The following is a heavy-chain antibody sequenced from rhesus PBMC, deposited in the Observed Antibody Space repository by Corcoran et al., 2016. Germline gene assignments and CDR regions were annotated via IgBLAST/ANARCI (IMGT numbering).Heavy chain of an antibody. D-gene: IGHD7-45*01. V-gene: IGHV4-73*01. Sequence: QVKLQQWGEGMVKTSETLSLTCAVYGGSISVYYWRWIRQPPGKGLEWIGNIDGNSASTNYNPSLKNRVTISKDTSKNQFSLKLSSVTAADTAVYYCARGLGIWGQGVLVTVSS. J-gene: IGHJ4*01. CDR1: GGSISVYY. CDR2: IDGNSAST. CDR3: ARGLGI.